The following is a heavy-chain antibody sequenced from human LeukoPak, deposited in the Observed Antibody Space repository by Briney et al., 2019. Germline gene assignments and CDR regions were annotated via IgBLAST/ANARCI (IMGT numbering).Heavy chain of an antibody. CDR2: ISSGSSYK. D-gene: IGHD2-21*01. V-gene: IGHV3-21*01. J-gene: IGHJ3*02. Sequence: GGSLRLSCAASGFTFSSYSMDWVRQAPGKGLEWVSSISSGSSYKYYADSVKGRFTISRDNAKNSLYLQMNSLRAEDTALYFCASFTVVVASDIWGQGTMVTVSS. CDR1: GFTFSSYS. CDR3: ASFTVVVASDI.